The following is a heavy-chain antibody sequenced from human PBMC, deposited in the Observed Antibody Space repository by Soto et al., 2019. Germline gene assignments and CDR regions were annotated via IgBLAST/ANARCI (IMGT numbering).Heavy chain of an antibody. CDR3: AKDEDSSGWYYLDY. V-gene: IGHV3-23*01. Sequence: PGGSLRLSCAASGFTFSSYAMSWVRQAPGKGLEWVSAISGSGGSTYYADSVKGRFTISRDNSKNTLYLQMNSLRAEDTAVYYCAKDEDSSGWYYLDYWGQGTLVTVSS. J-gene: IGHJ4*02. CDR1: GFTFSSYA. CDR2: ISGSGGST. D-gene: IGHD6-19*01.